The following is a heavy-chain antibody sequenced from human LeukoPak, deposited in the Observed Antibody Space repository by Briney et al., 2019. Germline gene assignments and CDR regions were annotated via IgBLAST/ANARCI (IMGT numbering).Heavy chain of an antibody. J-gene: IGHJ6*03. CDR1: GYTFTGYY. D-gene: IGHD6-19*01. Sequence: GASVKVSCKASGYTFTGYYMHWVRQAPGQGLEWMGWINPSSGGTNYAQKFQGRVTMTRDTSISTAYMELSRLRSDDTAVYYCARTQWLETPYYYYYYMDVWGKGTTVTVSS. V-gene: IGHV1-2*02. CDR2: INPSSGGT. CDR3: ARTQWLETPYYYYYYMDV.